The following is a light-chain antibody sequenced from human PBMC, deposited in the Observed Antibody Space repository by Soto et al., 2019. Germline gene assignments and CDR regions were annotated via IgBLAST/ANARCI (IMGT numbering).Light chain of an antibody. CDR1: QGIRND. CDR3: LQDYNYPWT. Sequence: AIQMTQSPSSLSASVGDRVTITCRASQGIRNDLGWYQQKPWKSPKLLIYAASSLQSGVPSRFSGSGSGTDFTLTISSLQPEDFATYYCLQDYNYPWTFGQGTKVEIK. J-gene: IGKJ1*01. CDR2: AAS. V-gene: IGKV1-6*01.